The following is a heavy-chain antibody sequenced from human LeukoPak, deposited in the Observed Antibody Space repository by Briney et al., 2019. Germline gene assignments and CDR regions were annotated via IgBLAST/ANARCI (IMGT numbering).Heavy chain of an antibody. D-gene: IGHD4-17*01. Sequence: GGSLRLSCAASGFIFSSYEMNWVRQAPGKGLEWVSYISSSGSTIYYADSVKGRFTISRDNAKNSLYLQMNSLRAEDTAVYYCARVQGWKSLRDYGDPLFDYWGQGTLVTVSS. CDR3: ARVQGWKSLRDYGDPLFDY. CDR2: ISSSGSTI. J-gene: IGHJ4*02. V-gene: IGHV3-48*03. CDR1: GFIFSSYE.